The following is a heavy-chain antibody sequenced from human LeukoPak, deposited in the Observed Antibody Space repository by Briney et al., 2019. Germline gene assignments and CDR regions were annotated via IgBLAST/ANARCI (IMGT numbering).Heavy chain of an antibody. Sequence: ASVKVSCKASGYTFTGYYMHWVRQAPGQGLEWMGWINPNSGGTNYAQKFQGRVTMTRDTSISTAYMELSRLRSDDTAVYYCARGWGSCYAGICALVLGYYYYGMDVWGQGTTVTVSS. CDR3: ARGWGSCYAGICALVLGYYYYGMDV. J-gene: IGHJ6*02. V-gene: IGHV1-2*02. CDR2: INPNSGGT. CDR1: GYTFTGYY. D-gene: IGHD2-2*01.